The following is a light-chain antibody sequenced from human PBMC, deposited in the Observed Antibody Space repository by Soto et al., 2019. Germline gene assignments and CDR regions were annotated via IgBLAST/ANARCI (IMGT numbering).Light chain of an antibody. CDR3: QQYAGSPRT. J-gene: IGKJ1*01. CDR2: SAS. Sequence: EIVLTQSPGTLSLSLGERVTLSCRASQNLGTLYLAWFQQKSGQAPRLLIYSASRRATGIPDRFTGSGSGTDFTLTINRVEPEDFAVYFCQQYAGSPRTFGQGTKVDIK. V-gene: IGKV3-20*01. CDR1: QNLGTLY.